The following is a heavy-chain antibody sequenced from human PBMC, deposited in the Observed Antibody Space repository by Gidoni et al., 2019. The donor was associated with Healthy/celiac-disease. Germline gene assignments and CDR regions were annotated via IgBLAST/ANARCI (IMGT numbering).Heavy chain of an antibody. Sequence: QVQLVQSGAEVKTPGASVKVSCQVSGYTLTELSMHWVRQAPGKGLEWMGGFDPEDGETIYAQKFQGRVTMTEDTSTDTAYMELSSLRSEDTAVYYCATVADIMITGPYRFDYWGQGTLVTVSS. J-gene: IGHJ4*02. D-gene: IGHD3-16*01. CDR1: GYTLTELS. V-gene: IGHV1-24*01. CDR2: FDPEDGET. CDR3: ATVADIMITGPYRFDY.